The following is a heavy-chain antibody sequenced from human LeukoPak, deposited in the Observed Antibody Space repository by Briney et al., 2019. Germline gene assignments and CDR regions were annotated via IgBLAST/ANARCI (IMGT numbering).Heavy chain of an antibody. CDR2: IIYSDGPT. CDR3: AKTDLNPPNSDH. J-gene: IGHJ4*02. CDR1: GFTFNAYA. Sequence: GGSLRHSCAASGFTFNAYAMASVRQAPGKGLEWVSPIIYSDGPTFYADSVKGRFTISRDASKSTLYLQMNSLRVEDTAIYYCAKTDLNPPNSDHWGQGTLVTVSS. D-gene: IGHD1-14*01. V-gene: IGHV3-23*01.